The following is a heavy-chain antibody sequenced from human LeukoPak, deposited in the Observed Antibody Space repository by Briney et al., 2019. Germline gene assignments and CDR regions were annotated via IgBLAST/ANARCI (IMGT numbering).Heavy chain of an antibody. D-gene: IGHD1-26*01. CDR1: GFTISSYW. J-gene: IGHJ3*02. Sequence: GGSLRLSCAASGFTISSYWIHWVRQVPGKGLVWVSRINNDGSSTIYADSVKGRFTISRDNAKNTLYLQMNSLGGEDTAVYYCARGGSPPEALGDVFGIWGQGTMVTVSS. CDR3: ARGGSPPEALGDVFGI. CDR2: INNDGSST. V-gene: IGHV3-74*01.